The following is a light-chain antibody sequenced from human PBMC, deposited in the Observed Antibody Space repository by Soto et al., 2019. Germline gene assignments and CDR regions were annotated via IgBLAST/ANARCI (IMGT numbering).Light chain of an antibody. CDR2: GAS. Sequence: EIVMTQSPATLSVSPGEIATLSCMASQSVSSSYLAWYQQTPGQAPRLLIYGASSRATGIPDRFSGSGSGTDFTLTISRLEPEDSAVYYCQQYGSSSWTFGQGTKVDI. CDR3: QQYGSSSWT. J-gene: IGKJ1*01. V-gene: IGKV3-20*01. CDR1: QSVSSSY.